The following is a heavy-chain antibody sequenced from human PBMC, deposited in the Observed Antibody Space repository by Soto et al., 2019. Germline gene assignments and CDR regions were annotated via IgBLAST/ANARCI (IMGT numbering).Heavy chain of an antibody. D-gene: IGHD2-2*01. CDR1: GFTFSSYA. CDR2: ISGSGGST. Sequence: GGSLRLSCAASGFTFSSYAMSWVRQAPGKGLEWVSAISGSGGSTYYADSVKGRFTISRDNSKNTLYLPMNSLRAEDTAVYYCAKGPNVVVPADVKYYYYMDVWGKGTTVTVSS. J-gene: IGHJ6*03. V-gene: IGHV3-23*01. CDR3: AKGPNVVVPADVKYYYYMDV.